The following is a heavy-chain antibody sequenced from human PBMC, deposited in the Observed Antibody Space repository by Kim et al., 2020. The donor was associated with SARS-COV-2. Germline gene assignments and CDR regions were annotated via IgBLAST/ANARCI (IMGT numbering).Heavy chain of an antibody. J-gene: IGHJ6*02. Sequence: GGSLRLSCAASGFTFSSYGMHWVRQAPGKGLEWVAVIWYDGSNKYYADSVKGRFTFSRDNSKNTLYLQMNSLRAEDTAVYCCARDTRDYYGMDVWGQGTTGTVAS. CDR2: IWYDGSNK. CDR1: GFTFSSYG. V-gene: IGHV3-33*01. CDR3: ARDTRDYYGMDV.